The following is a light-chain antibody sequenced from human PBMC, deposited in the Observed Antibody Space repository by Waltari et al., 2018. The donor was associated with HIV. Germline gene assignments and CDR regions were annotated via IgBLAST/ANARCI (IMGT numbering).Light chain of an antibody. V-gene: IGLV3-1*01. CDR3: QAWDSSTVV. CDR1: KLGNKF. Sequence: SYELTQPPSVSVSPGQTASISCSGDKLGNKFAAWYQQKPGQSPVVVMYQDRNRPSGIPERFSGSNSGNTATLTISGTQAMDEADYYCQAWDSSTVVFGGGTKLTVL. CDR2: QDR. J-gene: IGLJ2*01.